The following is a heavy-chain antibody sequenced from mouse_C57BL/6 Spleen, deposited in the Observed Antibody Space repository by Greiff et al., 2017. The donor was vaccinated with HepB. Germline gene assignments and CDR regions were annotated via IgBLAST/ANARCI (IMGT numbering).Heavy chain of an antibody. J-gene: IGHJ4*01. V-gene: IGHV1-18*01. CDR2: INPNNGGT. Sequence: EVKLQESGPELVKPGASVKIPCKASGYTFTDYNMDWVKQSHGKSLEWIGDINPNNGGTIYNQKFKGKATLTVDKSSSTAYMELRSLTSEDTAVYYCARSRLLYDAMDYWGQGTSVTVSS. CDR1: GYTFTDYN. D-gene: IGHD2-12*01. CDR3: ARSRLLYDAMDY.